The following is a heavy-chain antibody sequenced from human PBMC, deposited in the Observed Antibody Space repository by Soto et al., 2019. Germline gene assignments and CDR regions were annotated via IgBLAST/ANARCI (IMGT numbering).Heavy chain of an antibody. CDR1: VFTFITSA. Sequence: WGCXGLSGLASVFTFITSAVNSVRQAPGKGRECVAYIIRDSSYISYVDSVKGRLTISRDNAKNSVYMHMTRLRADDSAVYYCNRGTISQMQFVRHENFLETWGPGTLLKVYS. CDR2: IIRDSSYI. J-gene: IGHJ4*02. CDR3: NRGTISQMQFVRHENFLET. V-gene: IGHV3-21*06.